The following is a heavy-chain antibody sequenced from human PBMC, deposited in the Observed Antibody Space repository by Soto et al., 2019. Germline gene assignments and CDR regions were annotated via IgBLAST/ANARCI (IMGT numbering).Heavy chain of an antibody. D-gene: IGHD3-10*01. CDR2: ISYSGST. CDR1: YGSISSTTYF. J-gene: IGHJ4*02. CDR3: VRHYYGSGSYLPTFEY. Sequence: SETLSLTCTVSYGSISSTTYFWGWIRQSPGKGMEWIGSISYSGSTFYNPSLKSRVTMSVETSKNQFSLKLSSMTAADTAVYHCVRHYYGSGSYLPTFEYWGPGTLVTVSS. V-gene: IGHV4-39*01.